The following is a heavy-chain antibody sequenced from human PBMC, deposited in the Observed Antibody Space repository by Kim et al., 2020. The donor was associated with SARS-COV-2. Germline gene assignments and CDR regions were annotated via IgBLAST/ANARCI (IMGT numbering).Heavy chain of an antibody. CDR2: IYHSGST. CDR3: ARGGGLLWFGELSPFDY. CDR1: GGSISSSNW. D-gene: IGHD3-10*01. V-gene: IGHV4-4*02. Sequence: SETLSLTCAVSGGSISSSNWWSWVRQPPGKGLEWIGEIYHSGSTNYNPSLKSRVTISVDKSKNQFSLKLSSVTAADTAVYYCARGGGLLWFGELSPFDYWGQGTLVTVSS. J-gene: IGHJ4*02.